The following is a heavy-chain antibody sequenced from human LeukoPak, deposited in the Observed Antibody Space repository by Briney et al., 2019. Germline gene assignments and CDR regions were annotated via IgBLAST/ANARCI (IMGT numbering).Heavy chain of an antibody. CDR1: GFTFSSYV. CDR3: AKDRVITTFNWFDP. Sequence: GGSLRLSCAASGFTFSSYVMNWVRQAPGKGLEWVSTISGSGGSTYYADSVKGRFTISRDNSKSTLYLQMNSLRAEDTAVYYCAKDRVITTFNWFDPWGQGTLVTVSS. CDR2: ISGSGGST. D-gene: IGHD3-22*01. V-gene: IGHV3-23*01. J-gene: IGHJ5*02.